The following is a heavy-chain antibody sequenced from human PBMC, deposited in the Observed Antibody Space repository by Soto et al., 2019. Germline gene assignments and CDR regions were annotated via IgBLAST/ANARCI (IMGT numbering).Heavy chain of an antibody. CDR2: IYWDGDD. V-gene: IGHV2-5*05. CDR1: GFSIASSGVG. J-gene: IGHJ4*02. CDR3: THPASVGDRSFDY. Sequence: QIALRESGPALVKPTQTLTLTCTLSGFSIASSGVGVAWVRRSPGQGLEWLALIYWDGDDRYGPSLRNRVSISTDPSRIQVVLTMTDMAPSDTATYYCTHPASVGDRSFDYWGQGILVTVSS. D-gene: IGHD3-3*01.